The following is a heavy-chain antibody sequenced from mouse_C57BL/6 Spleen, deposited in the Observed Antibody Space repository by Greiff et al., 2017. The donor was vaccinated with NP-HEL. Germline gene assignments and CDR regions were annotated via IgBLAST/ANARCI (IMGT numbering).Heavy chain of an antibody. CDR1: GYTFTGYW. V-gene: IGHV1-9*01. CDR2: ILPGSGSP. J-gene: IGHJ4*01. Sequence: LQQSGASVKLSCKATGYTFTGYWIEWVKQRPGHGLEWIGEILPGSGSPNYNEKFKGKATFTADTSSNTAYMQLSSLTTEDSAIYYCARGSFYGSSHAMDYWGQGTSVTVSS. D-gene: IGHD1-1*01. CDR3: ARGSFYGSSHAMDY.